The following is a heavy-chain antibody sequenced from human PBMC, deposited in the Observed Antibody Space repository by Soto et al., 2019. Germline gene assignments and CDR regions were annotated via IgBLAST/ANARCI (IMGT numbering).Heavy chain of an antibody. CDR3: ARDYADIAVAGIPLLAH. D-gene: IGHD6-19*01. J-gene: IGHJ4*01. V-gene: IGHV1-3*01. CDR2: VNAGSGNT. Sequence: QVQLVQSGAEVKKPGASVNISCKASGFNFTKYALHWVRQAPGQRPEWMGGVNAGSGNTRYLQRFQGRITITRDTSARTVYLDLSSLTSEDTAVYFCARDYADIAVAGIPLLAHWGQGTLVTVSS. CDR1: GFNFTKYA.